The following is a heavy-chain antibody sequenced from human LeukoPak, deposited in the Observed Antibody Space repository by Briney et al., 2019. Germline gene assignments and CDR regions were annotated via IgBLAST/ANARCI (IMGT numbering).Heavy chain of an antibody. CDR2: ISGSGGST. CDR1: GFTFSSYA. J-gene: IGHJ4*02. V-gene: IGHV3-23*01. D-gene: IGHD2-21*01. CDR3: AKDGLKLWLFDY. Sequence: GGSLRLSCAASGFTFSSYAMSWVRQAPGKGLEWVSAISGSGGSTYYADSVKGRFTIPRDNSKNTLYLQMNSLRAEDTAVYYCAKDGLKLWLFDYWGQGTLVTVSS.